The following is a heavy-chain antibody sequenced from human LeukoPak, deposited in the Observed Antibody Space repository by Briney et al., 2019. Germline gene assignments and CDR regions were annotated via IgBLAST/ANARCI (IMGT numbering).Heavy chain of an antibody. Sequence: SQTLSLTCAISGDSFSSNSAAWNWTRQSPSRGLEWLGRTYYRSKWYTYYAVSVKSRISINRDTSKSQISLQLNSVTPEDTAVYYCARSTGPIDYWGQGTLVTVSS. V-gene: IGHV6-1*01. CDR2: TYYRSKWYT. D-gene: IGHD1-1*01. CDR1: GDSFSSNSAA. CDR3: ARSTGPIDY. J-gene: IGHJ4*02.